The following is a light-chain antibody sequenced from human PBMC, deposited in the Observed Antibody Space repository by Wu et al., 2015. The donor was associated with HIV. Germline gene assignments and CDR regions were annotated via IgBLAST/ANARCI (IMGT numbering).Light chain of an antibody. J-gene: IGKJ2*02. CDR2: GAS. CDR3: QQYNNWRGT. Sequence: EIVMTQSPATPSVSPGERATLSCRASQSVSSNLAWYQQKPGQAPRLLIYGASTRATGIPARFSGSGSGTEFTLTISSMQSEDFAVYYCQQYNNWRGTFGQGTKLEIK. CDR1: QSVSSN. V-gene: IGKV3-15*01.